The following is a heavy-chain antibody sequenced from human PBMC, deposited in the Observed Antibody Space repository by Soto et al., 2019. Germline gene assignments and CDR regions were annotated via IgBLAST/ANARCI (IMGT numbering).Heavy chain of an antibody. CDR3: AGMPYTSGLRFDP. CDR2: IYQSGVT. J-gene: IGHJ5*02. V-gene: IGHV4-30-2*01. D-gene: IGHD6-19*01. CDR1: GDSYSISTYS. Sequence: SETLSLTCNMSGDSYSISTYSWGWIRQPPGKALQWIGFIYQSGVTSYNPSLASRVSISLDRSNNQCSLKLKSVTAADTAVYFCAGMPYTSGLRFDPWGPGTLVTVSS.